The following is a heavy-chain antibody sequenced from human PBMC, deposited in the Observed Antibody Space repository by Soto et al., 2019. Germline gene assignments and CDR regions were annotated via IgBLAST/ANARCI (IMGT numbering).Heavy chain of an antibody. CDR3: ASGGYYGSGSYYKLDY. V-gene: IGHV1-3*01. D-gene: IGHD3-10*01. J-gene: IGHJ4*02. CDR2: INAGNGNT. CDR1: GFTFTSSA. Sequence: ASVKVSCKASGFTFTSSAVHWVRQAPGQRLEWMGWINAGNGNTKYSQKFQGRVTITRDTSASTAYMELSSLRSEDTAVYYCASGGYYGSGSYYKLDYWGQGTLVTVSS.